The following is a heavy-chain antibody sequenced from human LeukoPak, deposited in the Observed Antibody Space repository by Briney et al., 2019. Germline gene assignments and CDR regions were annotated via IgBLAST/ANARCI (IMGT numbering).Heavy chain of an antibody. J-gene: IGHJ4*02. Sequence: PGGSLRLSYTASGFTFSSYTMNWVRQAPGKGLEWVSLISSSSSDIYYADSVKGRFTISRDNANNSLYLQMSSLRADDTAVYYCARVYYGGSLDYWGQGTLVTVSS. CDR1: GFTFSSYT. CDR3: ARVYYGGSLDY. CDR2: ISSSSSDI. V-gene: IGHV3-21*01. D-gene: IGHD4-23*01.